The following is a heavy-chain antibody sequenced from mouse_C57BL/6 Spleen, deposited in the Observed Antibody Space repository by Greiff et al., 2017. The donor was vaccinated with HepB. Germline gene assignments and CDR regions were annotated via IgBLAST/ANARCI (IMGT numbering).Heavy chain of an antibody. D-gene: IGHD2-4*01. CDR2: IDPSDSYT. CDR3: ARLYDYDGLYAMDY. Sequence: QVQLQQPGAELVKPGASVKLSCKASGYTFTSYWMQWVKQRPGQGLEWIGEIDPSDSYTNYNQKFKGKATLTVDTSSSTAYMQLSSLTSEDSAVYYCARLYDYDGLYAMDYWGQGTSVTVSS. J-gene: IGHJ4*01. CDR1: GYTFTSYW. V-gene: IGHV1-50*01.